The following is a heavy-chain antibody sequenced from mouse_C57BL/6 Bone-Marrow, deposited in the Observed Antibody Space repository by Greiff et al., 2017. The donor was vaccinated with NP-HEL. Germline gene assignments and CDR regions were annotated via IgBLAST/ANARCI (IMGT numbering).Heavy chain of an antibody. CDR1: GYAFSSSW. CDR3: ARSLDSSGYFDY. D-gene: IGHD3-2*02. CDR2: IYPGDGDT. J-gene: IGHJ2*01. Sequence: QVQLQQSGPELVKPGASVKISCKASGYAFSSSWMNWVKQRPGKGLEWIGRIYPGDGDTNYNGKFKGKAKLTADKSSSTAYMQLSSLTSEDSAVYFCARSLDSSGYFDYWGQGTTLTVSS. V-gene: IGHV1-82*01.